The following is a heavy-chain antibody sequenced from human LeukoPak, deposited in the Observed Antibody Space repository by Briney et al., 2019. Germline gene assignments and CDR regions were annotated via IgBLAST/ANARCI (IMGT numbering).Heavy chain of an antibody. CDR3: VNNGHFTLAY. V-gene: IGHV4-4*02. CDR1: GGSISSSNW. J-gene: IGHJ4*02. D-gene: IGHD2-8*01. Sequence: SGTLSLTCAVSGGSISSSNWWSWVRPPPGKGLEWIAEFRYSGNTNYNPSLKSRVTISVDKSNNQFSLGLSSVTAADTAIYYCVNNGHFTLAYWGQGTLVTVSS. CDR2: FRYSGNT.